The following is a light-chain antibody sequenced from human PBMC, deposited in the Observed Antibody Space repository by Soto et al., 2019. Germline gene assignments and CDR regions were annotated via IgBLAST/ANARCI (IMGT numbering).Light chain of an antibody. CDR2: GAS. Sequence: EIVMTQSPATLSVSLGDRATLSCRASQSVSSYLAWYQQKPGQAPRLLIYGASTRATGIPARFSGSGSETDFTLTISSLQSEDFAIYYCQQRHNLPHTFGPGTKVDIK. CDR3: QQRHNLPHT. V-gene: IGKV3-15*01. J-gene: IGKJ3*01. CDR1: QSVSSY.